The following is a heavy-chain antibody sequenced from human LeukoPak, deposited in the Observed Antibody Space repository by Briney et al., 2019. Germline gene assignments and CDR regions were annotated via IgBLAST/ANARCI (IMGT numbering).Heavy chain of an antibody. CDR1: GYTFTHLY. J-gene: IGHJ4*02. V-gene: IGHV1-2*02. CDR2: INPSSGNGVAT. CDR3: ARDRSSTWYGGIDY. Sequence: ASVRVSCRASGYTFTHLYIHWARQAPGQGPEWRGCINPSSGNGVATNYAQKFQGRVTMTRDTSTSTAYMELSRLRSDDTAVYYCARDRSSTWYGGIDYWGQGTLVTVSS. D-gene: IGHD6-13*01.